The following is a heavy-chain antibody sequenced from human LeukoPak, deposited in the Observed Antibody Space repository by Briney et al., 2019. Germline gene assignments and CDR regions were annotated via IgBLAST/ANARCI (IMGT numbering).Heavy chain of an antibody. CDR3: VREGYYDSSGYLGVFDY. CDR1: GFTLSTYS. J-gene: IGHJ4*02. CDR2: ISTASVYI. Sequence: GGSLRLSCVASGFTLSTYSFNWVRQAPGKGLEWVSSISTASVYIFYADSVKGRFTISRDNAGNSLYLQMKSLRAEDTAVYYCVREGYYDSSGYLGVFDYWGQGTLVTVSS. V-gene: IGHV3-21*01. D-gene: IGHD3-22*01.